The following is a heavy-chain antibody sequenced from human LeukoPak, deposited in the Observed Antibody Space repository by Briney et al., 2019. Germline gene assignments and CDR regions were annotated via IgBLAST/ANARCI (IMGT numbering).Heavy chain of an antibody. V-gene: IGHV3-30*02. D-gene: IGHD3-9*01. J-gene: IGHJ4*02. Sequence: PGGSLRLSCAASAASGFTFSSYAFHWVRQAPGKGLEWVAFIRYDGSNKYYADSVKGRFTISRDNSKNTLYLQMNSLRAEDTAVYYCAITPVLTLDYWGQGTLVTVSS. CDR2: IRYDGSNK. CDR3: AITPVLTLDY. CDR1: ASGFTFSSYA.